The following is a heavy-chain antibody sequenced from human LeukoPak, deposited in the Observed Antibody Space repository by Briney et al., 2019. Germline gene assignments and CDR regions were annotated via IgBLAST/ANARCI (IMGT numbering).Heavy chain of an antibody. CDR3: AKSYFDYSTYYSYYFNL. J-gene: IGHJ4*02. CDR2: VYTSGST. CDR1: GGSISGGY. D-gene: IGHD4-11*01. V-gene: IGHV4-4*09. Sequence: PSETLSLTCTVSGGSISGGYWSWIRQPPGRGLEWIGYVYTSGSTNYNPPLKSRVTISADTSKSQFALKLSSVTAADTAVYYCAKSYFDYSTYYSYYFNLWGQGALVTVSS.